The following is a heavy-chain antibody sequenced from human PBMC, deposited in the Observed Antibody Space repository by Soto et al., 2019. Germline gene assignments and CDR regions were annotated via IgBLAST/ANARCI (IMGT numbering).Heavy chain of an antibody. J-gene: IGHJ6*02. Sequence: GGSLRLSCAASGFTVSSNYMSWVRQAPGKGLEWVSVIYSGGSTYYADSVKGRFTISRDNSKNTLYLQMNSLRAEDTAVYYCARDSVDIVATMGYYYYGMDVWGQGTTVTVSS. CDR1: GFTVSSNY. CDR3: ARDSVDIVATMGYYYYGMDV. D-gene: IGHD5-12*01. V-gene: IGHV3-53*01. CDR2: IYSGGST.